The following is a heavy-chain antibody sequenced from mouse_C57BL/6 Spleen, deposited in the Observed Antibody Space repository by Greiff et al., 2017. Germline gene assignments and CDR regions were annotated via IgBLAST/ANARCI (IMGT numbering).Heavy chain of an antibody. D-gene: IGHD1-1*01. Sequence: QVQLKQPGAELVKPGASVKLSCKASGYTFTSYWMNWVKQRPGRGLAWIGRIDPNSGGTKYNEKFKSKATLTVDKPSSKAYMQLSSLTSEDSAVYFWARSCITPVNFEVWGTGTTAPVSS. CDR2: IDPNSGGT. V-gene: IGHV1-72*01. CDR3: ARSCITPVNFEV. CDR1: GYTFTSYW. J-gene: IGHJ1*03.